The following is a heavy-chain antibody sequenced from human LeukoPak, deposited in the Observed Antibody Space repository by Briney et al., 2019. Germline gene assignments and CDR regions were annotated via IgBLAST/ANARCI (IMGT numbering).Heavy chain of an antibody. J-gene: IGHJ3*02. D-gene: IGHD3-22*01. CDR1: GGSISSSSYY. CDR3: ARPLINYYDSTNDAFDI. V-gene: IGHV4-39*01. Sequence: PSETLSLTCTVSGGSISSSSYYWGWIRQPPGKGLEWIGSIYYSGSTYYNPSLKSRVTISVDTSKNQFSLKLSSVTAADTAVYYCARPLINYYDSTNDAFDIWGQGTMVTVSS. CDR2: IYYSGST.